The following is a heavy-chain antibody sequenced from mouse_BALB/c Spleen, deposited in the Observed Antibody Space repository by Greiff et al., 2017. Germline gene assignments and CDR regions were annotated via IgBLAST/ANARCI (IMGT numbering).Heavy chain of an antibody. J-gene: IGHJ4*01. CDR3: ARHPGAMDY. CDR2: ISNGGGST. CDR1: GFTFSSYT. V-gene: IGHV5-12-2*01. Sequence: EVKLVESGGGLVQPGGSLKLSCAASGFTFSSYTMSWVRQTPEKRLEWVAYISNGGGSTYYPDTLKGRFTISRDNAKNTLYLQMSSLKSEDTAMYYCARHPGAMDYWGQGTSVTVSS.